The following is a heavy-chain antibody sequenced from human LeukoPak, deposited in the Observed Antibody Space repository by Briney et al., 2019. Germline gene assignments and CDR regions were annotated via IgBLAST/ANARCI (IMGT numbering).Heavy chain of an antibody. CDR2: IYYSGST. J-gene: IGHJ4*02. D-gene: IGHD3-10*01. Sequence: WVRQAPGKGLEWIGSIYYSGSTYYNPSLKSRVTISVDTSKNQFSLKLSSVTAADTAVYYCARHLTRPYYYGSGSILFGFDYWGQGTPVTVSS. CDR3: ARHLTRPYYYGSGSILFGFDY. V-gene: IGHV4-39*01.